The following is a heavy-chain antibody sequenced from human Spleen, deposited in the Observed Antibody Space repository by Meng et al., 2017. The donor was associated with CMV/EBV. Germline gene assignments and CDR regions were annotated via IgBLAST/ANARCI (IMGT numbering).Heavy chain of an antibody. J-gene: IGHJ5*02. CDR2: IRSEAHGGTT. V-gene: IGHV3-48*04. CDR3: AKQAKTAYNWFDP. Sequence: GGSLRLSCAASGFTFSSYSMSWVRQAPGKGLEWVGFIRSEAHGGTTEYAASVKGRFTISRDNAKNSLYLQMNSLRTEDTAVYYCAKQAKTAYNWFDPWGQGTLVTVSS. D-gene: IGHD5-18*01. CDR1: GFTFSSYS.